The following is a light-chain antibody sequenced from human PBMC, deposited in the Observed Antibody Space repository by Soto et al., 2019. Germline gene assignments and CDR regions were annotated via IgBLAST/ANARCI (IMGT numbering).Light chain of an antibody. V-gene: IGLV2-14*03. CDR1: GSDIGSYNR. Sequence: QSALTQPASVSGSPGQSIAISCAGTGSDIGSYNRVSWYQQHPGKAPKLMIYEVTNRPSGVSDRFSGSKSGNTASLTISGLQAEDDADYYCNSYTTTSSYVFGTGTKVTVL. CDR3: NSYTTTSSYV. CDR2: EVT. J-gene: IGLJ1*01.